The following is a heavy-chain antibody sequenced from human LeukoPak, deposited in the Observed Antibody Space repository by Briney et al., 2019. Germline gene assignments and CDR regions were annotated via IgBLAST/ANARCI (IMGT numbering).Heavy chain of an antibody. V-gene: IGHV4-34*01. CDR2: INHSGST. D-gene: IGHD2-2*01. CDR1: GGSFSGYY. CDR3: ARGARDIVVVPAAKPWLDP. Sequence: SETLSLTCAVYGGSFSGYYWSWIRQPPGKGLEWIGEINHSGSTNYNPSLKSRVTISVDTSKNQFSLKLSSVTAADTAVYYCARGARDIVVVPAAKPWLDPWGQGTLVTVSS. J-gene: IGHJ5*02.